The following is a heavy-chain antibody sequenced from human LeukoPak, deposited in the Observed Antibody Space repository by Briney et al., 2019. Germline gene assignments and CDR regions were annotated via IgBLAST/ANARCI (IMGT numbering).Heavy chain of an antibody. V-gene: IGHV4-39*01. CDR3: ARQRRDGYNYFPCAFDI. D-gene: IGHD5-24*01. CDR1: GGSISSTIYH. Sequence: PSETLSLTCTVSGGSISSTIYHWGWIRQSPGTGLAWMGSISYSGSTYSNPSLKSRVTISVDTSKNQFSLKLSSVTAADTAVYYCARQRRDGYNYFPCAFDIWGQGTMVTVSS. CDR2: ISYSGST. J-gene: IGHJ3*02.